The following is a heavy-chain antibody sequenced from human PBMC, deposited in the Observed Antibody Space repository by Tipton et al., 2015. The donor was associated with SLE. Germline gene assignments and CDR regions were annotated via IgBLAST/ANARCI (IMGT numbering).Heavy chain of an antibody. CDR2: IYYSGST. V-gene: IGHV4-59*11. CDR3: ARESDIVVVTANPYFDY. Sequence: TLSLTCTVSGGSISSHYWSWIRQPPGKGLEWIGYIYYSGSTNYNPSLKSRVTISVDTSKNQFSLKLSSVTAADTAVYYCARESDIVVVTANPYFDYWGQGTLVTVSS. CDR1: GGSISSHY. D-gene: IGHD2-21*02. J-gene: IGHJ4*02.